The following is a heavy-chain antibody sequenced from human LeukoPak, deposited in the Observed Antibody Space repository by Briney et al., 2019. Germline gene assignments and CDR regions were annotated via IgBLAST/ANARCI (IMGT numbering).Heavy chain of an antibody. CDR3: ARSGLDYGSGTYYDNRFDP. CDR1: GGSISSTSYY. J-gene: IGHJ5*02. Sequence: SETLSLTCTVSGGSISSTSYYWGWIRQPPGKGLEWIGSFYYRGSTFYNPSLKSRVTISIDTSKNQFSLKLTSVTAADTAVYYCARSGLDYGSGTYYDNRFDPWGQGTLVTVSS. CDR2: FYYRGST. D-gene: IGHD3-10*01. V-gene: IGHV4-39*07.